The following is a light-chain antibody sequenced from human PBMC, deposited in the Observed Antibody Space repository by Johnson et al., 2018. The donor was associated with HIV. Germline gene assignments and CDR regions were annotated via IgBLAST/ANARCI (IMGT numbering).Light chain of an antibody. J-gene: IGLJ1*01. CDR3: GTWDSSLNAYV. CDR2: ENN. Sequence: QSVLSQPPSVSAAPGQKVTISCSGSSSNIGNNYVSWYQQLPRGAPKLLIYENNKRPSGIPDRFFGSKSGTSATLDITGLQTGDEGDYYCGTWDSSLNAYVVGTGPQVTVL. V-gene: IGLV1-51*02. CDR1: SSNIGNNY.